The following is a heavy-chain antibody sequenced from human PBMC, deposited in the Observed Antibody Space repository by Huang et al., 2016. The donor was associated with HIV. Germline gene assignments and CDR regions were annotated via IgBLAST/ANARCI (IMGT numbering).Heavy chain of an antibody. D-gene: IGHD4-4*01. Sequence: QVQLVESGGGVVQPGRSLRLSCVASGFSFSKYAVHWVRQAPGKGLEGVAVISYDETRTYYADSVKGRFTVSRDNSKNTAYVQMNNPRGGDTAVYYCARAPEFGNYEFDQWGLGTLVTVSS. J-gene: IGHJ4*02. CDR3: ARAPEFGNYEFDQ. V-gene: IGHV3-30-3*01. CDR2: ISYDETRT. CDR1: GFSFSKYA.